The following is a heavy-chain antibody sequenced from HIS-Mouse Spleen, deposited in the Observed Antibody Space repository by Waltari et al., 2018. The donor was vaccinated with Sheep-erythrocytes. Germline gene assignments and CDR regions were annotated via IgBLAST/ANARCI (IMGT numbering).Heavy chain of an antibody. Sequence: QLQLQESGPGLVKPSETLSLTCTVSGGSISSSSYYWGWIRQPPGKGLEWIGSIYYSGSTYYNPSLKSLVTISVDTSKNQFSLKLSSVTAADTAVYYCARLYYYDSSGCYFDYWGQGTLVTVSS. CDR1: GGSISSSSYY. CDR3: ARLYYYDSSGCYFDY. V-gene: IGHV4-39*01. CDR2: IYYSGST. D-gene: IGHD3-22*01. J-gene: IGHJ4*02.